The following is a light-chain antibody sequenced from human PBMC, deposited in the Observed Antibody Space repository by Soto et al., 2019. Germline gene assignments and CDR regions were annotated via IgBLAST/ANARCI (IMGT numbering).Light chain of an antibody. CDR3: QQFNSYPIT. CDR2: DVS. Sequence: AIQVTQSPSSLSASVGDRVTMTCRASQDIRGALDWYQQKSGKPPNLLIYDVSTLEGGVPSRFSGSGSGTEFTLTISSLQPDDCGTYYCQQFNSYPITFGNGTRLDIK. V-gene: IGKV1-13*02. J-gene: IGKJ5*01. CDR1: QDIRGA.